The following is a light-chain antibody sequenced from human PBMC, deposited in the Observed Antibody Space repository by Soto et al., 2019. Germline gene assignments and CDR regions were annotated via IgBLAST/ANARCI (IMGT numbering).Light chain of an antibody. V-gene: IGKV3-15*01. CDR3: QQYDNWPLT. J-gene: IGKJ4*01. CDR2: DAS. Sequence: EIVMTQSPGTLSESPGERVTLSCRASQNVKIHLAWYQQKPGQAPRLLIYDASARVTGIPARFSGGGSGTAFTLTISSLQSEDFAVYYCQQYDNWPLTFGGGTKVQIK. CDR1: QNVKIH.